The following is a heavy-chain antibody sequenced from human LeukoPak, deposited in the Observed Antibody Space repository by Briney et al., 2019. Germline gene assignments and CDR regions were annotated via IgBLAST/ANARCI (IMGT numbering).Heavy chain of an antibody. CDR1: GFTFSSYG. Sequence: GGTLRLSCAASGFTFSSYGMSWVRQAPGKGLEWVSAISGSGGSTYYADSVKGRFTISRDNSKNTLYVQMNSLRAEDTAVYYCAKVRQLVRGPFDYWGQGTLVTVSS. CDR3: AKVRQLVRGPFDY. J-gene: IGHJ4*02. CDR2: ISGSGGST. D-gene: IGHD6-13*01. V-gene: IGHV3-23*01.